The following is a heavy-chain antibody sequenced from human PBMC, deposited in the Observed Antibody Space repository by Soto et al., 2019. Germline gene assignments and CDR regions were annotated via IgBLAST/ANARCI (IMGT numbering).Heavy chain of an antibody. CDR1: GYSFTSYW. D-gene: IGHD6-13*01. Sequence: GESLKISCKGSGYSFTSYWIGWERQMPGKGLEWMGIIYPGDSDTRYSPSFQAQDTISADKSISTVYLQWSSLKASDTAMYYCAIHVSIAAAGVYYYYGMDVWGQGTTVTVSS. CDR3: AIHVSIAAAGVYYYYGMDV. V-gene: IGHV5-51*01. J-gene: IGHJ6*02. CDR2: IYPGDSDT.